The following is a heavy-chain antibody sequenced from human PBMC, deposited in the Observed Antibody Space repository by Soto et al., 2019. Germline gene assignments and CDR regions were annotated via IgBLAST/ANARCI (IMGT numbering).Heavy chain of an antibody. V-gene: IGHV3-21*01. CDR1: GFTFSSYS. J-gene: IGHJ6*03. CDR3: ASRTLSTTFYYYYYYMDV. Sequence: GGSLRLSCAASGFTFSSYSMNWVRQAPGKGLEWVSSISSSSSYIYYADSVKGRFTISRDNAKNSLYLQMNSLRAEDTAVYYCASRTLSTTFYYYYYYMDVWGKGTTVTVSS. CDR2: ISSSSSYI. D-gene: IGHD2-2*01.